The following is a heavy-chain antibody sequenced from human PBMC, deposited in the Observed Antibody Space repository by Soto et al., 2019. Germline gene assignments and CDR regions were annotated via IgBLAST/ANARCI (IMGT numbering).Heavy chain of an antibody. D-gene: IGHD3-16*01. CDR3: AHIPNYYQYDWFDP. CDR1: GFSLTTRGVG. V-gene: IGHV2-5*02. J-gene: IGHJ5*02. Sequence: QITLKESGPTLVKPTQTLTLTCTFSGFSLTTRGVGVGWIRQPPGKALECLALIYWDAAKRYSPSLQSRLAITKDTSKNQVVLTMTNVDPVDTATYYCAHIPNYYQYDWFDPWGQGTLVSVSS. CDR2: IYWDAAK.